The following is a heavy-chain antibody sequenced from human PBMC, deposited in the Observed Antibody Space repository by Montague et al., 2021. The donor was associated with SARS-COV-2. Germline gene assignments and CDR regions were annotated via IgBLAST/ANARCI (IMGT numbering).Heavy chain of an antibody. J-gene: IGHJ5*02. CDR2: VSYRGST. V-gene: IGHV4-59*01. Sequence: SETLSLTCSVSGGSMSSYHWVWIRQPPGKGLEWIGYVSYRGSTNXXLSLKSRVTISLDTSKNRFSLRVTSVTAADTAVYYCARAVSVRRAVNWFDPWGQGTLVTVSS. CDR1: GGSMSSYH. CDR3: ARAVSVRRAVNWFDP. D-gene: IGHD3-10*01.